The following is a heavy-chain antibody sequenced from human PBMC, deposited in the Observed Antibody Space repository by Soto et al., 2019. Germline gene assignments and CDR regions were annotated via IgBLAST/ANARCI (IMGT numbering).Heavy chain of an antibody. Sequence: PSETLSLTCTVSGGSISSGGYYWSWIRQPPGKGLEWIGYIYYSGSTNYNPSLKSRVTISVDTSKNQFSLKLSSVTAADTAVYYCARLHFLGYFAYWGQGTLVTVSS. CDR2: IYYSGST. D-gene: IGHD4-4*01. J-gene: IGHJ4*02. CDR3: ARLHFLGYFAY. V-gene: IGHV4-61*08. CDR1: GGSISSGGYY.